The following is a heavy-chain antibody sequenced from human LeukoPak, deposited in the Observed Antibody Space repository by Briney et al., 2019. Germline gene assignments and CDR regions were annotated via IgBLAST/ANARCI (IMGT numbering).Heavy chain of an antibody. D-gene: IGHD3-10*01. J-gene: IGHJ4*02. CDR2: ISAYNGNT. CDR1: GYTFTSYG. Sequence: ASVKVSCKASGYTFTSYGISWVRQAPGQGLEWMGWISAYNGNTNYAQKLQGRVTMTTDTSTSTAYMGLRSLRSDDTAVYYCATSSQYYYGSGSVDWGQGTLVTVSS. CDR3: ATSSQYYYGSGSVD. V-gene: IGHV1-18*01.